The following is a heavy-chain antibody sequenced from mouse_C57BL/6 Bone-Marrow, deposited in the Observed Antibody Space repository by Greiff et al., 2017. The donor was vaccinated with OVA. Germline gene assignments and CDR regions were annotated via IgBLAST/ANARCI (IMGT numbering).Heavy chain of an antibody. J-gene: IGHJ1*03. Sequence: VQLQQSGPGLVQPSQSLSITCTVSGFSLTSYGVHWVRQSPGKGLEWLGVLWRGGSTDYNAAFMSRLSITKDNSKSQVFFKMNSLQADDTAIYYCAKNTSYYGSSSWYFDVWGTGTTVTVSS. CDR1: GFSLTSYG. D-gene: IGHD1-1*01. CDR2: LWRGGST. V-gene: IGHV2-5*01. CDR3: AKNTSYYGSSSWYFDV.